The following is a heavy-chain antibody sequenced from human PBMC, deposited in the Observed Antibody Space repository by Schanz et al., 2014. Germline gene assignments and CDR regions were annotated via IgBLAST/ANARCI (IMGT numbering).Heavy chain of an antibody. CDR1: GYTFTAYG. V-gene: IGHV1-18*01. CDR2: ISAYTNNT. CDR3: TRGRYSYALSAFDI. D-gene: IGHD5-18*01. Sequence: QVQLVQSGAEVKKPGASVKVSCQTSGYTFTAYGINWVRQAPRQGLEWMGWISAYTNNTNYAQKLQGRVTMTTDTSTGTAYMELRSLRSDDTALYYCTRGRYSYALSAFDIWGQGTILTVSS. J-gene: IGHJ3*02.